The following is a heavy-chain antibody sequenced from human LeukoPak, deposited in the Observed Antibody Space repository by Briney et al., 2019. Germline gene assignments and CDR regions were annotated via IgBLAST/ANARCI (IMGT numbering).Heavy chain of an antibody. Sequence: PGGSLRLSCAASGFTFSSYAMHWVRQAPGKGLEWVAFMSYDGINKYYVDSVKGRFTISRDNSKNTLYLQMNSLRAEDTAVYYCAKDRNGYCSGGVCYYYGMDVWGQGTTVTVSS. CDR2: MSYDGINK. CDR1: GFTFSSYA. V-gene: IGHV3-30-3*01. D-gene: IGHD2-15*01. CDR3: AKDRNGYCSGGVCYYYGMDV. J-gene: IGHJ6*02.